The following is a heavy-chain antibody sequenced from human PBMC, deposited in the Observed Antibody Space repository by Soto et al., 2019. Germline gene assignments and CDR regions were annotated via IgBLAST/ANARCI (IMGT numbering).Heavy chain of an antibody. D-gene: IGHD3-10*01. CDR2: LTGSSSNI. CDR1: GFSFRNYA. J-gene: IGHJ4*02. CDR3: ANGRATYGLLTHDY. Sequence: EVQLLESGGGLVQPGGSLRLSCAASGFSFRNYAMSWVRRAPGKGLEWISTLTGSSSNIYYADSVKGRFAISRDNSRNTLYLQMNSLTAEDTAVYYCANGRATYGLLTHDYWGQVTLVTVSS. V-gene: IGHV3-23*01.